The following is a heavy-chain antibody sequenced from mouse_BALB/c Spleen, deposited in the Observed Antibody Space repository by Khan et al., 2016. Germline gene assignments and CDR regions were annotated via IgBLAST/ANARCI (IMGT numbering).Heavy chain of an antibody. CDR3: ARLEDN. J-gene: IGHJ2*01. CDR2: IWAGGST. V-gene: IGHV2-9*02. Sequence: QVQLKESGPGLVAPSQSLSITCTVSGFSLTSYGVHWVRQPQGKGLEWLGVIWAGGSTNYNSALMSRLSISKDNSKNQVFLKMNSLQTDDTAMYYCARLEDNWGQGTTLTVSS. CDR1: GFSLTSYG.